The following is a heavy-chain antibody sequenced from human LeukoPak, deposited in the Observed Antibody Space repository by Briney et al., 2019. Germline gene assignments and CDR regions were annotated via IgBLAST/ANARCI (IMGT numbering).Heavy chain of an antibody. D-gene: IGHD3-3*01. CDR2: IYGGGDT. CDR1: GFSVNNNY. CDR3: AKESGYYHY. Sequence: GGSLGLSCAASGFSVNNNYVNWVRQAPGKGLEWVSIIYGGGDTSYADSVKGRFTISRDNSKNTVYLQMNSLRAEDTAVYYCAKESGYYHYWGQGTQVTVSS. J-gene: IGHJ4*02. V-gene: IGHV3-53*01.